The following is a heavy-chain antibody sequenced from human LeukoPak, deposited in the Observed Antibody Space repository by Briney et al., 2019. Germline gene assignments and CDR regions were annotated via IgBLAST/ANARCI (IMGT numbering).Heavy chain of an antibody. CDR3: AKVQLERRELLPNFDS. CDR1: GFTFSSYG. J-gene: IGHJ4*02. D-gene: IGHD1-1*01. V-gene: IGHV3-30*18. CDR2: MSYNGQIT. Sequence: GGSLRLSCAASGFTFSSYGMHWVRQAPGKGLEWVAVMSYNGQITYYADSVKGRFTISKDNSQNMLYLQMNSLRVDDTSVYYCAKVQLERRELLPNFDSWGQGTLVTVSS.